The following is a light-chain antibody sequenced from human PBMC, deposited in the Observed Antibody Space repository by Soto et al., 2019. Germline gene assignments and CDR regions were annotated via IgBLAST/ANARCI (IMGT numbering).Light chain of an antibody. CDR1: QSISSTY. Sequence: EIVLTQSPGTLSLSPGERATLSCRASQSISSTYLAWYQQKPGLSPRLLIYGATSRATGIPDRFSGSGSGTDFTLTLSRLEPEDFAVYYCQQYGRSPFTFGPGTKVDIK. CDR2: GAT. J-gene: IGKJ3*01. V-gene: IGKV3-20*01. CDR3: QQYGRSPFT.